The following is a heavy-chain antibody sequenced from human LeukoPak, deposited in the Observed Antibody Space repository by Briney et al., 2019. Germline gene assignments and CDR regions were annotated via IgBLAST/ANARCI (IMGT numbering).Heavy chain of an antibody. CDR2: ISFDGSNK. Sequence: GGSLRLSCAASGFTFSNSGMHWVRQAPGKGLEWVAAISFDGSNKNFADSVKGRFTVSRGNSKNTLYLQMNSLRAEDSAVYYCAKDLGSRPRYWYFDLWGRGTLVTVSS. CDR3: AKDLGSRPRYWYFDL. CDR1: GFTFSNSG. V-gene: IGHV3-30*18. J-gene: IGHJ2*01. D-gene: IGHD3-10*01.